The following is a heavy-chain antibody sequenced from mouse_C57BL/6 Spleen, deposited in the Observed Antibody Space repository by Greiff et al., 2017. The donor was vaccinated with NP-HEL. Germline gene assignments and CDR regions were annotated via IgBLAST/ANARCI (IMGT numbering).Heavy chain of an antibody. CDR2: ISSGSSTI. J-gene: IGHJ3*01. Sequence: EVKLEESGGGLVKPGGSLKLSCAASGFTFSDYGMHWVRQAPEKGLEWVAYISSGSSTIYYADTVKGRFTISRDNAKNTLFLQMTSLRSEDTAMYYCARREDYDYDGFAYWGQGTLVTVSA. V-gene: IGHV5-17*01. CDR1: GFTFSDYG. D-gene: IGHD2-4*01. CDR3: ARREDYDYDGFAY.